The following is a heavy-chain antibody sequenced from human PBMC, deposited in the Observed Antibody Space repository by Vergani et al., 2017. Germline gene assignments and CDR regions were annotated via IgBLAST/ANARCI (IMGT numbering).Heavy chain of an antibody. D-gene: IGHD2-8*01. J-gene: IGHJ6*03. CDR3: ARDVSLYMDV. CDR2: ISSSTSYI. V-gene: IGHV3-21*01. CDR1: GFTFSSYS. Sequence: EVQLVESGGGLVKPGGSLRLSCAASGFTFSSYSMNWVRQAPGKGLEWVSSISSSTSYIYYADSVKGRFTISRDNAKNSLYLQMNSLRAEDTAVYYCARDVSLYMDVWGKGTTVTVSS.